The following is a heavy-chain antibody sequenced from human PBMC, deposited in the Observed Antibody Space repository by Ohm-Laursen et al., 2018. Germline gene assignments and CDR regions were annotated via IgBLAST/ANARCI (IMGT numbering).Heavy chain of an antibody. CDR2: IFSGGST. V-gene: IGHV3-53*01. D-gene: IGHD4-23*01. Sequence: SLRLSCAASGFTFSSYAMTWVRQAPGKGLEWVSVIFSGGSTYHADSVKGRFTISRDNSKNTVDLQMNSLRAEDTAVYYCARDSVTEELAYWGQGTLVTVSS. CDR3: ARDSVTEELAY. J-gene: IGHJ4*02. CDR1: GFTFSSYA.